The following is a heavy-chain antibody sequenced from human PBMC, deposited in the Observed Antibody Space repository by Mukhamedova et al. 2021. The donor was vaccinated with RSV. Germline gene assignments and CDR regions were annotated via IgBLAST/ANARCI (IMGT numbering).Heavy chain of an antibody. J-gene: IGHJ4*02. V-gene: IGHV3-23*01. D-gene: IGHD2-2*03. Sequence: TISRDNSKNTLYLQMNSLRAEDTAVHYCAILDIVVVPAANYFDYWGQGTLVTVSS. CDR3: AILDIVVVPAANYFDY.